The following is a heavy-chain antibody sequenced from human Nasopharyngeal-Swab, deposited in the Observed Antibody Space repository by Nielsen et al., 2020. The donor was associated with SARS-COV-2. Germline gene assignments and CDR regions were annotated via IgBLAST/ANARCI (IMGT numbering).Heavy chain of an antibody. J-gene: IGHJ3*01. D-gene: IGHD1-1*01. CDR1: GGSISSHY. Sequence: SETLSLTCSASGGSISSHYWSWIRQPPGKGLEWIGYIYYSGTTNYSPSLKSRVTISLDTSKTHFSLKVVSVTAADTAMYYCARVGGLGNDNKEAFDVWGQGIMVTVSS. CDR2: IYYSGTT. V-gene: IGHV4-59*11. CDR3: ARVGGLGNDNKEAFDV.